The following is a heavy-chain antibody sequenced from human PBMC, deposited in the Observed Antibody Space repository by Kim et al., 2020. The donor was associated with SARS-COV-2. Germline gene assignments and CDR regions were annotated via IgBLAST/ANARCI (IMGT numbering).Heavy chain of an antibody. CDR3: ARDGDRGFLGAFDI. D-gene: IGHD4-17*01. J-gene: IGHJ3*02. V-gene: IGHV4-59*13. CDR1: GGSISSYY. Sequence: SETLSLTCTVSGGSISSYYWSWIRQPPGKGLEWIGYIYYSGRTNYNPSLKSRVTISVDTSKNQFSLKLSSVTAADTAVYYCARDGDRGFLGAFDIWGQGTMVTVSS. CDR2: IYYSGRT.